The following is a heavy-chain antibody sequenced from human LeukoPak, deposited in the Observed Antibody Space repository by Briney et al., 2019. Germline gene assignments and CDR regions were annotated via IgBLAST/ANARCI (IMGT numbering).Heavy chain of an antibody. J-gene: IGHJ4*02. CDR1: GSTFSSHG. Sequence: GGSLRLSCAASGSTFSSHGMNWVRQAPGKGLEWVAFISYDGSNKYYADSVKGRCTISRDNSKNTVYLQMNSLRAEDTAVYYCAKDMDHDYDDYGFDYWGQGTPVTVSS. D-gene: IGHD4-17*01. CDR2: ISYDGSNK. V-gene: IGHV3-30*18. CDR3: AKDMDHDYDDYGFDY.